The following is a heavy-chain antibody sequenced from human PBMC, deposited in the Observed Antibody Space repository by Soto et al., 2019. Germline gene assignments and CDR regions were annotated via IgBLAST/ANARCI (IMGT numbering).Heavy chain of an antibody. D-gene: IGHD1-20*01. CDR2: INAGNGHT. CDR3: ARGLNLYYFDY. CDR1: GYTFTDYA. V-gene: IGHV1-3*01. Sequence: GASVKVSCKTSGYTFTDYAMHWVCQAPGQMLEWMGWINAGNGHTKYSQKFQVRVTITRDTSASTAYMELSRLRSVDTAVYYCARGLNLYYFDYWGQGTLVTVSS. J-gene: IGHJ4*02.